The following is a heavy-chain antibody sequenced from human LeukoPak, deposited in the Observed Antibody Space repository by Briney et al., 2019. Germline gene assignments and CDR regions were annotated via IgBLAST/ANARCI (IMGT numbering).Heavy chain of an antibody. CDR1: GFTFSSYW. CDR2: INSDGSST. CDR3: ARGSGYDWGRDYYYYMDV. J-gene: IGHJ6*03. Sequence: GGSLRLSCAASGFTFSSYWMHWVRQAPGKGLVWASRINSDGSSTSYADSVKGRFTISRDNAKNTPYLQMNSLRAEDTAVYYCARGSGYDWGRDYYYYMDVWGKGTTVTVSS. V-gene: IGHV3-74*01. D-gene: IGHD5-12*01.